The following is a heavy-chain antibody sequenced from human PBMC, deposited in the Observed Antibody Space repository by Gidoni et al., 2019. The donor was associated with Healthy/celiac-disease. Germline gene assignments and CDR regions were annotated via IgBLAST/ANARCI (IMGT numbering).Heavy chain of an antibody. D-gene: IGHD5-18*01. J-gene: IGHJ6*02. CDR2: INHSGST. CDR1: GGSFSGYY. CDR3: ARGRGGYSYARGYYYYGMDV. V-gene: IGHV4-34*01. Sequence: QVQPQQWGAGLLQPSETLSLTCAVYGGSFSGYYWSWIRQPPGKGLECIGEINHSGSTNYNPSHKSRVTISVDTSKNQFSLKLSSVTAADTAVYYCARGRGGYSYARGYYYYGMDVWGQGTTVTVSS.